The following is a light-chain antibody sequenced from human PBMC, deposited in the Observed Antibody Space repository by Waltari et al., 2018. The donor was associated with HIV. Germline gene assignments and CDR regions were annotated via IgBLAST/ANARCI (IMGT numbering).Light chain of an antibody. CDR2: EVS. J-gene: IGLJ1*01. Sequence: QSALTQPPSASGSPGQSVTISCTGTSSDVGGFHSISWYQQHPGKAPKLMIYEVSRRPSGVPDRFSGSKSGNTASLTVSGLQAEDEADYYCSSYAGSNTPYVFGTGTKVTVL. CDR3: SSYAGSNTPYV. V-gene: IGLV2-8*01. CDR1: SSDVGGFHS.